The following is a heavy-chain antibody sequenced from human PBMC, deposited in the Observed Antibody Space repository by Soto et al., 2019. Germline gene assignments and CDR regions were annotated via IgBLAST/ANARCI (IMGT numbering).Heavy chain of an antibody. D-gene: IGHD3-16*01. V-gene: IGHV1-18*01. Sequence: QVQLVQSGAEVKNPGASVKVSCKAYGYSFTRYGIGWARQAPGQGLEWMGWINAYNGNTNYAQNLQGRLTLTKYTSTTTAYMELRSLRSNDTAIYYCAMVDVYVTPSPQDVWGQGTTVTVSS. J-gene: IGHJ6*02. CDR1: GYSFTRYG. CDR3: AMVDVYVTPSPQDV. CDR2: INAYNGNT.